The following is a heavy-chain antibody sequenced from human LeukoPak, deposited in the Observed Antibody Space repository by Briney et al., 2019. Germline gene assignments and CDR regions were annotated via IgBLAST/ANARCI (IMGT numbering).Heavy chain of an antibody. D-gene: IGHD6-13*01. CDR1: GGSISSYY. J-gene: IGHJ3*02. CDR2: IYYSGST. CDR3: ARDLAAAGLANAFDI. V-gene: IGHV4-59*12. Sequence: SETLSLTCTVSGGSISSYYWSWIRQPPGKGLEWIGYIYYSGSTNYNPSLKSRVTISVDTSKNQFSLKLSSVTAADTAVYYCARDLAAAGLANAFDIWGQGTMVTVSS.